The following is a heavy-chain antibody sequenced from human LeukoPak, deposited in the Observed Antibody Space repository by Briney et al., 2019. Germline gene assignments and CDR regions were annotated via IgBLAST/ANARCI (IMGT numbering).Heavy chain of an antibody. Sequence: GGSLRLSCAASGFTFSSYAMHWVRQAPGKGLEYVSAISSNGGSTYYANSVKGRFTISRDNSKNTLYLQMGSLRAEDMAVYYCARGSLVHYCGSGSYRIRAGFDSWGQGTLVTVSS. CDR2: ISSNGGST. CDR1: GFTFSSYA. D-gene: IGHD3-10*01. V-gene: IGHV3-64*01. J-gene: IGHJ4*02. CDR3: ARGSLVHYCGSGSYRIRAGFDS.